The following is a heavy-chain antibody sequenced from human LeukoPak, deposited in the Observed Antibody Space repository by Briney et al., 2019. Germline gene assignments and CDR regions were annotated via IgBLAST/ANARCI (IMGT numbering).Heavy chain of an antibody. CDR2: IYYSGST. D-gene: IGHD3-22*01. Sequence: SETLSLTCTVSGGSLRSGSHYWAWIRQPPGKGLEWIGSIYYSGSTYYNPSLENRVTISIDTSKTHFSLKLSSLSAEDTSVYYCAKRDDSGGNLVDLWGQGTLVTVS. CDR3: AKRDDSGGNLVDL. CDR1: GGSLRSGSHY. J-gene: IGHJ4*02. V-gene: IGHV4-39*02.